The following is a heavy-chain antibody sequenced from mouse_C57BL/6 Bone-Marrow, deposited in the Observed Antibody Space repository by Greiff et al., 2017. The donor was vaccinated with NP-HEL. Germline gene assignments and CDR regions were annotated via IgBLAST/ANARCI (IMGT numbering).Heavy chain of an antibody. CDR1: GFTFTDYY. CDR2: IRNKANGYTT. CDR3: ARYTGDYDVNWYFDV. D-gene: IGHD2-4*01. J-gene: IGHJ1*03. Sequence: EVQVVESGGGLVQPGGSLSLSCAASGFTFTDYYMSWVRQPPGKALEWLGFIRNKANGYTTEYSASVKGRFTISRDNSQSILYLQMNALRAEDSATYYCARYTGDYDVNWYFDVWGTGTTVTVSS. V-gene: IGHV7-3*01.